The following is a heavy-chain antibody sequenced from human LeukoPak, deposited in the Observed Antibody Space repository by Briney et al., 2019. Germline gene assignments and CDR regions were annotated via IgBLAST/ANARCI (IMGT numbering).Heavy chain of an antibody. Sequence: GASVKVACKASGYTFTIYGISWVRQAPGQGLEWMGWISAYNGNTNYAQNLQGRVTMTTDTSTSTAYMELRSLRSEDTAVYYCARAHQDYVWGSYRYGYYYYYMDVWGKGTTVTVSS. CDR2: ISAYNGNT. CDR3: ARAHQDYVWGSYRYGYYYYYMDV. V-gene: IGHV1-18*01. D-gene: IGHD3-16*02. CDR1: GYTFTIYG. J-gene: IGHJ6*03.